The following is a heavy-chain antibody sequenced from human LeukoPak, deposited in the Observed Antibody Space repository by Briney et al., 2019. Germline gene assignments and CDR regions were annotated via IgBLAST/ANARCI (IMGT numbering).Heavy chain of an antibody. J-gene: IGHJ4*02. CDR1: GGSISSGSYY. Sequence: SETLSLTCTVSGGSISSGSYYWSWIRQPAGKGLEWIGRIYTSGSTNYNPSLKSRVTISVDTSKNQFSLKLSSVTAADTAVYYCARGRTGYFDYWGQGTLVTVSS. D-gene: IGHD1-1*01. CDR3: ARGRTGYFDY. CDR2: IYTSGST. V-gene: IGHV4-61*02.